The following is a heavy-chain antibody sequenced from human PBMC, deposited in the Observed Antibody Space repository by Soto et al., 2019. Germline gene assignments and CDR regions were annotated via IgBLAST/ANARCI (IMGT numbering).Heavy chain of an antibody. J-gene: IGHJ6*04. CDR2: RSTYSGNT. CDR1: GYIFVNYG. CDR3: AMVDNYVTPTPLDV. Sequence: QVQLVQSGDEVRKPGSSLKVSCKASGYIFVNYGITCVRQTPGQGLGWMGWRSTYSGNTHYASKVQVRLTMTTDTSTSTAAMDLGSLTYDDTAVYYCAMVDNYVTPTPLDVWGKGTTVTVSS. D-gene: IGHD3-16*01. V-gene: IGHV1-18*01.